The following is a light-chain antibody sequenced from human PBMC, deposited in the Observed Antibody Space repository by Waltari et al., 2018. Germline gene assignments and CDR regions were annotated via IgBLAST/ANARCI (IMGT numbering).Light chain of an antibody. J-gene: IGLJ2*01. V-gene: IGLV6-57*03. CDR2: EDN. CDR3: QSYDSSSPHVV. CDR1: SGSIASNS. Sequence: NFMLTQHHSVSESPGKTVTISCTRSSGSIASNSVQRFRQRPGSAPTPGIYEDNQRPSGVPVRFSGSVDSSSNSASLTVSGLKPEDEADYYCQSYDSSSPHVVFGGGTKLTVL.